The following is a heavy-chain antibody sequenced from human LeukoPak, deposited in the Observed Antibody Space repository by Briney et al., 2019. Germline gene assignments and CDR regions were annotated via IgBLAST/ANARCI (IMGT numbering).Heavy chain of an antibody. CDR2: IIPILGIA. V-gene: IGHV1-69*04. J-gene: IGHJ3*02. CDR1: GGTFSSYA. Sequence: GASVKVSCKASGGTFSSYAISWVRQAPGQGLEWMGRIIPILGIANYAQKFQGRVTITADKSTSTAYMEMSSLRSEDTAVYYCARSYGDYVGSAFDMWGRGTMVTVSS. D-gene: IGHD4-17*01. CDR3: ARSYGDYVGSAFDM.